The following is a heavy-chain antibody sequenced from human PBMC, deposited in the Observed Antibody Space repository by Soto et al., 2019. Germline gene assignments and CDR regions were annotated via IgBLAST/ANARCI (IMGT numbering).Heavy chain of an antibody. D-gene: IGHD1-26*01. J-gene: IGHJ4*02. CDR2: IYYSGYT. Sequence: PSETLSLTCTVSGDSIRSYYWSWIRQPPGKGLEWIGYIYYSGYTSYSPSLKSRVTISVDTSKNQFSLKLNSVTAADTAVYYCARCFSGNSPSRHEEQYYFDSWGQGTLVTVS. CDR1: GDSIRSYY. V-gene: IGHV4-59*01. CDR3: ARCFSGNSPSRHEEQYYFDS.